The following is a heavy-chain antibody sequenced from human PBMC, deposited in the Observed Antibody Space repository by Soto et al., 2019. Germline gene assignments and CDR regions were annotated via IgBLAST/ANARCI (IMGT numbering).Heavy chain of an antibody. J-gene: IGHJ4*02. CDR2: ISTSGGST. D-gene: IGHD2-2*03. V-gene: IGHV3-23*01. Sequence: SLRLSCAASGFTFSNYAMSWVRQAPGKGLEWVSSISTSGGSTYYADSVKGRFTISRDNSRNTLDLQMNSLRVDDTAVYYCAKSTPNGYCRSTSCSAPASKYWGPGTLVTVSS. CDR1: GFTFSNYA. CDR3: AKSTPNGYCRSTSCSAPASKY.